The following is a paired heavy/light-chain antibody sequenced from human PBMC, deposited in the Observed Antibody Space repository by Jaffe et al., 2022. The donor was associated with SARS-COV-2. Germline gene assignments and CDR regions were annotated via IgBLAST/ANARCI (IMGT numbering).Heavy chain of an antibody. V-gene: IGHV3-30-3*01. J-gene: IGHJ4*02. CDR1: GFNFSSYA. Sequence: QVQLVESGGGVVQPGRSLRLSCAASGFNFSSYAMYWVRQAPGKGLEWVTLISYDGSNKYYSDSVRGRFTISRDNSKNTLYLQMNSLRAEDTAMYYCARDYYDSSGYYASLDYWGQGTLVTVSS. CDR2: ISYDGSNK. CDR3: ARDYYDSSGYYASLDY. D-gene: IGHD3-22*01.
Light chain of an antibody. Sequence: QSVLTQPPSVSAAPRQKVTISCSGSSSNIGNNYVSWYQQLPGTAPKLLIYDNNKRPSGIPDRFSGSKSGTSATLGITGLQTGDEADYYCGTWDSSLSAGVFGGGTKLTVL. J-gene: IGLJ2*01. CDR3: GTWDSSLSAGV. CDR1: SSNIGNNY. V-gene: IGLV1-51*01. CDR2: DNN.